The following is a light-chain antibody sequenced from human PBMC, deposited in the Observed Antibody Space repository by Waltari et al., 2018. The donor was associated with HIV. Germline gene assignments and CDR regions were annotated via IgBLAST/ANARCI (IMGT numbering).Light chain of an antibody. CDR2: GNI. V-gene: IGLV1-40*01. CDR3: QSYDSSLSAWV. Sequence: QPVLTQPPSVSGAPGLGVTVSCTGSGSNIGAGYDEHWYQQLPGTAPKLLIYGNINRPSGVPDRFSASKSGTSASLAITGLQPEDEADYYCQSYDSSLSAWVFGGGTKLTVL. CDR1: GSNIGAGYD. J-gene: IGLJ3*02.